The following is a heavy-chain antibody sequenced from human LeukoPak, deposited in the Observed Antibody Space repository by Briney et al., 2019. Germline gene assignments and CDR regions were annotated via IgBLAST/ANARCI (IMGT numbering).Heavy chain of an antibody. CDR1: GFTVSTNY. Sequence: GGSLRLSCAVSGFTVSTNYMSWVRQAPGKGLEGVSVIYSGGDTYYADSMKGRFTVSRDNSKNTLYLQMNSLRAEDTAVHYCARGGGGGNPFDYWGQGTLVTVSS. V-gene: IGHV3-53*01. CDR3: ARGGGGGNPFDY. J-gene: IGHJ4*02. CDR2: IYSGGDT. D-gene: IGHD1-14*01.